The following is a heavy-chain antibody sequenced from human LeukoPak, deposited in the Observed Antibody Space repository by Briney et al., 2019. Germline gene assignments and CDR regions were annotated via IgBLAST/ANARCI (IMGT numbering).Heavy chain of an antibody. CDR2: IIPIFGTA. Sequence: SVKVSCKASGGTFSSYAISWVRQAPGQGLEWMGRIIPIFGTANYAQKFQGRVTITTDESTSTAYMKLSSLRSEDTAVYYCARDRYRYSYGYDAFDIWGQGTMVTVSS. D-gene: IGHD5-18*01. CDR1: GGTFSSYA. CDR3: ARDRYRYSYGYDAFDI. J-gene: IGHJ3*02. V-gene: IGHV1-69*05.